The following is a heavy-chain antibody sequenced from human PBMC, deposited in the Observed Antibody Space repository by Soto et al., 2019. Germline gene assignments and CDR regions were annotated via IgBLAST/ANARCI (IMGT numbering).Heavy chain of an antibody. CDR1: GDSISSDDYY. J-gene: IGHJ4*02. CDR3: ARDRSNSPDYFDY. V-gene: IGHV4-30-4*01. CDR2: IYYSGST. D-gene: IGHD6-6*01. Sequence: TLSLTCTVSGDSISSDDYYWSWIRQPPGKGLQWIGYIYYSGSTSYNPSLKSRLTISLDTSKNQFSLRLSSLSAADTAVYYCARDRSNSPDYFDYWGQGTLVTVSS.